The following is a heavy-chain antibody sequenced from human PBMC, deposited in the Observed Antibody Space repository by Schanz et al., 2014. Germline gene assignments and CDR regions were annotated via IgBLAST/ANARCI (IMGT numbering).Heavy chain of an antibody. CDR1: GGSISSNY. CDR2: IFYSGRT. J-gene: IGHJ3*01. V-gene: IGHV4-59*01. Sequence: QVQLQESGPGLVKPSETLSLTCTVSGGSISSNYWSWVRQIPGKTLEWIGDIFYSGRTTYNSSLKSRVTMSVHTSKNQFSLTLTSVSPADTAVYYCARRWVVAVPTNPDPHDAFDLWGQGTMVIVSS. CDR3: ARRWVVAVPTNPDPHDAFDL. D-gene: IGHD6-19*01.